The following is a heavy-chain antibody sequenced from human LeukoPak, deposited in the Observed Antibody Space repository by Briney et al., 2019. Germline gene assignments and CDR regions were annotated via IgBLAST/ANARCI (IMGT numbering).Heavy chain of an antibody. CDR3: ASSLRILETFDY. J-gene: IGHJ4*02. CDR2: IYPGDSDT. V-gene: IGHV5-51*01. Sequence: GESLKISCKGSGCSYTSYWIGWVRQMPGKGLEWMGIIYPGDSDTRYSPSFQGQVSISADKSISTAYLQWSSLTASDTAMQYCASSLRILETFDYWGQGTLVTVSS. D-gene: IGHD3-3*01. CDR1: GCSYTSYW.